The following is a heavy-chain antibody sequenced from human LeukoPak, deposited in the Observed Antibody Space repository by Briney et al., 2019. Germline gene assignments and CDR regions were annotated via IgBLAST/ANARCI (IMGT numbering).Heavy chain of an antibody. CDR3: ARGDTRGAGSYYYYYYMDV. CDR1: GYTFTGYY. CDR2: INPNSGGT. V-gene: IGHV1-2*02. J-gene: IGHJ6*03. D-gene: IGHD1-14*01. Sequence: ASVKVSCKASGYTFTGYYMHWVRQAPGQGLEGMGWINPNSGGTNYAQKFQGRVTMTRDTSISTAYMELSRLRSDDTAVYYCARGDTRGAGSYYYYYYMDVWGKGTTVTVSS.